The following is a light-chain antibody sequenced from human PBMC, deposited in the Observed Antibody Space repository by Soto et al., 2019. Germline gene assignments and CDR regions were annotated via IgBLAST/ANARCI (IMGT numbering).Light chain of an antibody. Sequence: QSALTQPASVSGSPGQSITISCTGTSDDVGNFNLVSWYQHHPGKAPNLIISEVSKRPSGVSNRFSGSKSGNTASLTISGLQAEDEADYYCCSYAGGSIYVLFGGWTKLTVL. J-gene: IGLJ2*01. V-gene: IGLV2-23*02. CDR3: CSYAGGSIYVL. CDR1: SDDVGNFNL. CDR2: EVS.